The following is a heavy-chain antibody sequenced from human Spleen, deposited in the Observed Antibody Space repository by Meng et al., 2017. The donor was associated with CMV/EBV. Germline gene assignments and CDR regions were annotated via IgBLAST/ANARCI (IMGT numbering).Heavy chain of an antibody. J-gene: IGHJ6*02. D-gene: IGHD5-12*01. CDR3: ARDRGGAATIGYYSYGMDV. V-gene: IGHV4-59*01. CDR1: GGSISSYY. Sequence: SETLSLTCTVSGGSISSYYWSWIRQSPGKGLEWIGYIYYTGSTNYNPSLESRVTISVDTSKSQFSLKLSSVTAADTAVYYCARDRGGAATIGYYSYGMDVWGQGTTVTVSS. CDR2: IYYTGST.